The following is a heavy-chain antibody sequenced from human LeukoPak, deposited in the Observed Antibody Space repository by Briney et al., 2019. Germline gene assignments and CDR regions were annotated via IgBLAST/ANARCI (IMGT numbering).Heavy chain of an antibody. D-gene: IGHD2-15*01. V-gene: IGHV3-11*01. Sequence: GGSLRLSCAASGFTFSDYYMSWIRQAPGKGLGWVSYISSSGSTIYYADSVKGRFTISRDNAKNSLYLQMNSLRAEGTAVYYCAREGLVVVAAFDYWGQGTLVTVSS. CDR2: ISSSGSTI. J-gene: IGHJ4*02. CDR1: GFTFSDYY. CDR3: AREGLVVVAAFDY.